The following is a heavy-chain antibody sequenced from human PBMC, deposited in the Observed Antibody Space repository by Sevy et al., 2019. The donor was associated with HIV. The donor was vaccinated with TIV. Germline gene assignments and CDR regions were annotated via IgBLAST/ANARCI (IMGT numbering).Heavy chain of an antibody. V-gene: IGHV3-23*01. CDR1: GFTFSKYS. CDR2: FSFGCGKI. D-gene: IGHD2-8*01. J-gene: IGHJ4*02. CDR3: AREGCTKPHDY. Sequence: GGSLRLSCVASGFTFSKYSMSWVRQTPGKGLEWVATFSFGCGKINYADSLKGRFTISRDDSRNTFYLQMNSLRAEDTDIYYCAREGCTKPHDYWGQGTLVTVSS.